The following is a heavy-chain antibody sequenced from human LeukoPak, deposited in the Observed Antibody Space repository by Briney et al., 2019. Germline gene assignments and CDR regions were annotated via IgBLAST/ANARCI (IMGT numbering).Heavy chain of an antibody. J-gene: IGHJ4*02. Sequence: GSLRLSCAASGFTFSSYALSWVRQAPGKGLEWVSAISGSGGSTYYADSVKGRFTISRDNSKNTLYLQMNSLRAEDTAVYYCAKGRVGVVVPAAIDYWGQGTLVTVSS. CDR2: ISGSGGST. CDR1: GFTFSSYA. V-gene: IGHV3-23*01. D-gene: IGHD2-2*01. CDR3: AKGRVGVVVPAAIDY.